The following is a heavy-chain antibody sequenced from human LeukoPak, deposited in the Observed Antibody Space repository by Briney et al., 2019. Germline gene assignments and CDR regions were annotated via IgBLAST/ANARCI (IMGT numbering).Heavy chain of an antibody. J-gene: IGHJ4*02. CDR2: IKQNGSEK. D-gene: IGHD1-1*01. V-gene: IGHV3-7*04. CDR1: GFTFSSYW. Sequence: GGSLRLSCAASGFTFSSYWMTWVRQAPGKGLEWVVNIKQNGSEKYYVDSVKGRFTISRDNAKNSLYLQMNSLRAEDTAIYYCTRDTSRAYFDYWGQGTLVTVSS. CDR3: TRDTSRAYFDY.